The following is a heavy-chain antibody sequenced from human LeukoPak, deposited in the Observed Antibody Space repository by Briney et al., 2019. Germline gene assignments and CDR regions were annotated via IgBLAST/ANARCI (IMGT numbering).Heavy chain of an antibody. CDR3: ARSCSSTSCYGRAFDI. CDR1: GFTVSSNY. D-gene: IGHD2-2*01. J-gene: IGHJ3*02. V-gene: IGHV3-66*01. CDR2: IYSGGST. Sequence: SGGSLRLTCAASGFTVSSNYMSWVRQAPGKGLEWVSVIYSGGSTYYADSVKGRFTISRDNAKNSLYLQMNSLRAEDTAVYYCARSCSSTSCYGRAFDIWGQGTMVTVSS.